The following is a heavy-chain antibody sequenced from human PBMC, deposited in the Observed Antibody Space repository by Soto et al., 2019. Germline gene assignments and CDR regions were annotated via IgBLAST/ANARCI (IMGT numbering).Heavy chain of an antibody. D-gene: IGHD5-12*01. CDR3: ATGPIVATITVGY. Sequence: GGSLRLSCAASGFTFDDYAMHWVRQAPGKGLEWVSGISWNSGSIGYADSVKGRFTISRDNAKNSLYLQMNSLRAEDTALYYCATGPIVATITVGYWGQGTLVTVSS. V-gene: IGHV3-9*01. J-gene: IGHJ4*02. CDR2: ISWNSGSI. CDR1: GFTFDDYA.